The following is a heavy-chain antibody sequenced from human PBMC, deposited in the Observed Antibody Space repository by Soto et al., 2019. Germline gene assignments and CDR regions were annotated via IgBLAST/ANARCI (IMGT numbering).Heavy chain of an antibody. J-gene: IGHJ4*02. D-gene: IGHD1-26*01. V-gene: IGHV3-48*02. CDR3: ARDLWDTPGIDVDY. CDR2: IGGNGDYI. Sequence: EVQLVESGGDLVQPGGSLRLSCAASGFTFSTYGMNWVRQAPGRGLEWVADIGGNGDYIYYADSVKGRFIITRDNAKKSLHLKMNSLRDEDTAVYYCARDLWDTPGIDVDYWGQGTLVTVSS. CDR1: GFTFSTYG.